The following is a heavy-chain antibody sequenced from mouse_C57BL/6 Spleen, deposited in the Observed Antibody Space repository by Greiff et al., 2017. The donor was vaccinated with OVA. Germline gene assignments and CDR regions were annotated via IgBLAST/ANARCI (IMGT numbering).Heavy chain of an antibody. CDR1: GYTFTSYW. J-gene: IGHJ2*01. CDR3: ARSSYYGNYDYYGG. Sequence: VQLQQPGAELVRPGSSVKLSCKASGYTFTSYWMHWVKQRPIQGLEWIGNIDPSDSETHYNQKFKDKATLTVDKSSSTAYMQLSSLTSEDSAVYYCARSSYYGNYDYYGGWGKGTTLTVSS. CDR2: IDPSDSET. D-gene: IGHD2-1*01. V-gene: IGHV1-52*01.